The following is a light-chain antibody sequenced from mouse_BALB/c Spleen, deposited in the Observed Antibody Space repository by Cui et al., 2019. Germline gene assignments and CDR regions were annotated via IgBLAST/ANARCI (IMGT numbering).Light chain of an antibody. CDR3: QQYSSYMYT. CDR2: WAS. Sequence: DIVMTQSHKFMSTSVGDRVSITCKASQDVGTAVAWYQQKPGQSPKLLIYWASTRHTGVPDRFTGSGSGTDFTLTISNVQSEDLADYFCQQYSSYMYTFGGGTKLEIK. CDR1: QDVGTA. V-gene: IGKV6-23*01. J-gene: IGKJ2*01.